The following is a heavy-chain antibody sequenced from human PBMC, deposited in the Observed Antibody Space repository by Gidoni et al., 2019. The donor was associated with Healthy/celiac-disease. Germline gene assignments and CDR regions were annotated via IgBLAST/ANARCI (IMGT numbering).Heavy chain of an antibody. V-gene: IGHV1-3*01. CDR1: GYTFTSYA. J-gene: IGHJ6*02. CDR2: INAGNGNT. CDR3: ARVGCSGGSCYSGGYYGMDV. Sequence: QVQLVQSGAEVKKPGASGKVSCKASGYTFTSYALHWVRQAPGQRLEWMGWINAGNGNTKYSQKFQGRVTITRDTSASTAYMELSSLRSEDTAVYYCARVGCSGGSCYSGGYYGMDVWGQGTTVTVSS. D-gene: IGHD2-15*01.